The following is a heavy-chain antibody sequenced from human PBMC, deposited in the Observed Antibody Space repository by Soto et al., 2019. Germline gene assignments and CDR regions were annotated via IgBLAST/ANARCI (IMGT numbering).Heavy chain of an antibody. J-gene: IGHJ5*02. CDR2: IYYSGST. D-gene: IGHD2-2*01. Sequence: SETLSLTCTVSGVSISSSSYYWGWIRQPPGKGLEWIGSIYYSGSTYYNPSLKSRVTISVDTSKNQFSLKLSSVTAADTAVYYCAILPVVPAGIRLWFDPWGQGTLVTVSS. V-gene: IGHV4-39*01. CDR1: GVSISSSSYY. CDR3: AILPVVPAGIRLWFDP.